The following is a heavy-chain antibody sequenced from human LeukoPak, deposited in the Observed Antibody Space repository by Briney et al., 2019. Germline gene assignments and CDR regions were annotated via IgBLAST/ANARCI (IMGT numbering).Heavy chain of an antibody. D-gene: IGHD6-13*01. CDR2: ISGSGGST. J-gene: IGHJ6*02. CDR3: ANSAAPDYYYYGMDV. Sequence: PGGSLRLSCAASGFTFSSYSMSCVRQPPGKGLEWVSAISGSGGSTYYADSVKGRFTISRDNSKHTLYLQMNSLSAEDTAVYYCANSAAPDYYYYGMDVWGQGTTVTVSS. CDR1: GFTFSSYS. V-gene: IGHV3-23*01.